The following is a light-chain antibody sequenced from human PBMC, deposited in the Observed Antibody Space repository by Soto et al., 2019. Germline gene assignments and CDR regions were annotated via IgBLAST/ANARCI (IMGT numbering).Light chain of an antibody. Sequence: QSALTQPRSVSGSPGQSVTISCTGTNSDVGNYNYVAWYRQHPGKAPKLMTYDVAQRPSGVPDRFSGSKSGNTASLAISGLQAEDEADYYCCSYAGRYTWVFGGGTKLAVL. J-gene: IGLJ3*02. CDR1: NSDVGNYNY. CDR2: DVA. V-gene: IGLV2-11*01. CDR3: CSYAGRYTWV.